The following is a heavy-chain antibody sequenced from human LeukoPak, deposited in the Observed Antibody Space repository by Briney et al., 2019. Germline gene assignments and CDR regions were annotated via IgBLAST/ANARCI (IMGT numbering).Heavy chain of an antibody. CDR2: IKNKTNSYTT. CDR1: GFTFSSYA. V-gene: IGHV3-72*01. Sequence: QPGRSLRLSCVASGFTFSSYAMHWVRQAPGKGLEWVGRIKNKTNSYTTRYAASVQGRFTISRDDLKNSLYLQMNSLKTEDTAVYYCADLGTPYWGQGTLVTVSS. J-gene: IGHJ4*02. CDR3: ADLGTPY.